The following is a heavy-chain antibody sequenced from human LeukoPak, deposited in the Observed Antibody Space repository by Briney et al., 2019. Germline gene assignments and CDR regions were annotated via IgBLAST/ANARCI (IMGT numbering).Heavy chain of an antibody. Sequence: PSETLSLTCTVSDGSISSYYWSWIRQPPGKGLEWIGYIYYSGSTNYNPSLKSRVTISVDTSKNQFSLKLSSVTAADTAVYYCAKALMRQWPYNWFDPWGQGTLVTVSS. CDR1: DGSISSYY. D-gene: IGHD6-19*01. J-gene: IGHJ5*02. V-gene: IGHV4-59*01. CDR2: IYYSGST. CDR3: AKALMRQWPYNWFDP.